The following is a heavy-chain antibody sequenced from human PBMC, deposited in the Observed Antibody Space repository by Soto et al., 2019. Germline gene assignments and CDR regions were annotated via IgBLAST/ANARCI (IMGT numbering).Heavy chain of an antibody. V-gene: IGHV3-7*01. CDR1: GFTFSSYW. J-gene: IGHJ5*02. CDR2: IKQDGSEK. Sequence: EVQLVESGGGLVQPGGSLRLSCAASGFTFSSYWMSWVRQAPGKGLEWVANIKQDGSEKYYVDSVKGRFTISRDNAKNSLYLQMNSLRAEDTAVYYCARELVGVGVPFDPWGQGTLVTVSS. D-gene: IGHD3-16*01. CDR3: ARELVGVGVPFDP.